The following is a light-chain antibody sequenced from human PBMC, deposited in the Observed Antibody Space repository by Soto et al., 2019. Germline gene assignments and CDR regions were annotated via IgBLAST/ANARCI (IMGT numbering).Light chain of an antibody. CDR1: QSVGRF. V-gene: IGKV3-11*01. CDR3: QQRSSWPIT. CDR2: DTS. Sequence: VVLTQSPATLPLSPGERATLSCRASQSVGRFLAWYQQKPGQAPRLLIYDTSNRATGIPARFSGSGSATDFTLTISSLEPEDFAAYYCQQRSSWPITFGQGTRLEIK. J-gene: IGKJ5*01.